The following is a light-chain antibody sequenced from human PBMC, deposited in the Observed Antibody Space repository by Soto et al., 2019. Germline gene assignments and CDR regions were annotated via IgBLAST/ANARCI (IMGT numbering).Light chain of an antibody. CDR3: QQYNNWPRT. J-gene: IGKJ1*01. Sequence: EIVMTQSPATLSVSPGERATLSCRASQSVSSNLAWYQQKPGQAPRLLIYGASTRATGIPARFSGSRSGTEFTLTISSLQSEEFAVYYWQQYNNWPRTFGQGTKVEIK. CDR1: QSVSSN. CDR2: GAS. V-gene: IGKV3-15*01.